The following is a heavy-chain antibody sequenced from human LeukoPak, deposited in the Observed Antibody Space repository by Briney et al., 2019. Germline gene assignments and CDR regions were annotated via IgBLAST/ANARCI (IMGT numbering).Heavy chain of an antibody. Sequence: GGSLRLSCEASGFTLSTYWMNWVRQVPGKGLDWVANINPDGSGKRYVDSVKGRFTIARDNADNSLSLQMNSLRAEDTAVYYCARGKYSFDYWGQGTLVTVSS. CDR3: ARGKYSFDY. V-gene: IGHV3-7*03. D-gene: IGHD3-10*01. CDR2: INPDGSGK. J-gene: IGHJ4*02. CDR1: GFTLSTYW.